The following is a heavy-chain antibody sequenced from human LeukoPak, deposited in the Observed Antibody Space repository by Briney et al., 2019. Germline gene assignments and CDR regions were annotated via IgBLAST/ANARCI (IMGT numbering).Heavy chain of an antibody. D-gene: IGHD2/OR15-2a*01. CDR1: GFSFSLYG. CDR3: AREGPRGNSQFDY. CDR2: IWAAGNDD. V-gene: IGHV3-33*01. Sequence: GGSLRLSCGASGFSFSLYGMHWVRQAPGKGLEWVAFIWAAGNDDFYADSVKGRLTISRDNSKNTLYLQMNSLRAEDTAVYYCAREGPRGNSQFDYWGQGTLVTVSS. J-gene: IGHJ4*02.